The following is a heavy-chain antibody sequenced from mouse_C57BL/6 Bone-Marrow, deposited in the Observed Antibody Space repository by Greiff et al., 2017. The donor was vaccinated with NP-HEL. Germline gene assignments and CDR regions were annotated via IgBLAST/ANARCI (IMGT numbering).Heavy chain of an antibody. CDR1: GYTFTSYG. V-gene: IGHV1-81*01. CDR3: ASSHYYGSSLFAY. Sequence: VQLQESGAELARPGASVKLSCKASGYTFTSYGISWVKQRTGQGLEWIGEIYPRSGNSYYNEKFKGKATLPADKSSSTAYMELRSLTSEDSAVYFGASSHYYGSSLFAYWGQGTLVTVSA. J-gene: IGHJ3*01. CDR2: IYPRSGNS. D-gene: IGHD1-1*01.